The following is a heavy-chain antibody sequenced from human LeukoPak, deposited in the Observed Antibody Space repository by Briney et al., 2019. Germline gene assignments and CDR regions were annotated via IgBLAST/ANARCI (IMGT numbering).Heavy chain of an antibody. CDR3: ARELRTPNKWLYSD. D-gene: IGHD3-22*01. CDR1: GFTFSSYA. CDR2: ISYDGSNK. Sequence: GGSLRLSCAVSGFTFSSYAMHWVRQAPGKGLEWVAVISYDGSNKYYADSVKGRFTISRDNSKNTLYLQMNSLRAEDTAVYYCARELRTPNKWLYSDWGQGTLVTVSS. J-gene: IGHJ4*02. V-gene: IGHV3-30*14.